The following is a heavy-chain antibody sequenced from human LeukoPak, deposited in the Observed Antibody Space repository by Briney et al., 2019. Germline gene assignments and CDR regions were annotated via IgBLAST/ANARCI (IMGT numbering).Heavy chain of an antibody. CDR2: ISSDGSNE. V-gene: IGHV3-30*04. Sequence: GGSLRLSCAASGFTFSAYAMHWVRQAPGKGLEWVAVISSDGSNENSADSVKGRFTIFRDNSKKTLSLQMNSLRAEDTAVYYCARPNYFDSSGYYSWGQGTLVTVSS. J-gene: IGHJ4*02. D-gene: IGHD3-22*01. CDR1: GFTFSAYA. CDR3: ARPNYFDSSGYYS.